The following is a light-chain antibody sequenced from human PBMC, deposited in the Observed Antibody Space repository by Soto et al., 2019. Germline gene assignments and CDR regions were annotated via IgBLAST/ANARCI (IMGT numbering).Light chain of an antibody. CDR1: QSISSY. V-gene: IGKV1-39*01. J-gene: IGKJ2*01. CDR2: AAS. Sequence: DIQMTQSPYSLSASVGDRVTITYRASQSISSYLNWYQQKPGKAPKHLIYAASSLQSWVPSRFSGSVSGTEFTLTISSLQPEDFAAYYCQQSYTTPPYTFGQVTKLEIK. CDR3: QQSYTTPPYT.